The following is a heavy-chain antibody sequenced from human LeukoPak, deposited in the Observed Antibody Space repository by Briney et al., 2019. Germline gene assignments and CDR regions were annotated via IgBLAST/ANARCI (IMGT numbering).Heavy chain of an antibody. CDR1: GFSFSSYE. CDR3: ARDDYGDYGLLDY. CDR2: ISSSGSTI. Sequence: GGSLRLSCAASGFSFSSYEMNWVRQAPGKGLEWVSYISSSGSTIYYADSVKGRFTISRDNAKNSLYLQMNSLRVEDTAVYYCARDDYGDYGLLDYWGQGTLVTVSS. D-gene: IGHD4-17*01. J-gene: IGHJ4*02. V-gene: IGHV3-48*03.